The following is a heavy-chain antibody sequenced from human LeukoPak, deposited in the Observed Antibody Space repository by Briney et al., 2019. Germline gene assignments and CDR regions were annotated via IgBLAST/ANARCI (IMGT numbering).Heavy chain of an antibody. Sequence: GGSLRVSCAASGFTFSSYVMSWVRQAPGKGLEWVAAINGNGGSTYYADSLKGRFTISRDNSMNTRYLQMNSLRAEYTAVYYCAKGLTVHMIVVVNDAFDIWGQGTMVTVSS. CDR2: INGNGGST. CDR1: GFTFSSYV. CDR3: AKGLTVHMIVVVNDAFDI. V-gene: IGHV3-23*01. J-gene: IGHJ3*02. D-gene: IGHD3-22*01.